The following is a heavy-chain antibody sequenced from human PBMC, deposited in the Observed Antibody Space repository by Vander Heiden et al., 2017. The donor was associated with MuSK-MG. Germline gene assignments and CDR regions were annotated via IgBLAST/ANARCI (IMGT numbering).Heavy chain of an antibody. V-gene: IGHV4-39*07. CDR1: AASSSTSTHY. CDR2: INYSGST. D-gene: IGHD3-10*01. J-gene: IGHJ4*02. Sequence: QMQLHESGPGLVKPSETLSLTCTVSAASSSTSTHYWGWIRQSPGKGLEWIGTINYSGSTVVNSSLKSRVTISLDTSKTQFSLRLSYVTAADTAVYYCARDRNITWFYYWVQGTL. CDR3: ARDRNITWFYY.